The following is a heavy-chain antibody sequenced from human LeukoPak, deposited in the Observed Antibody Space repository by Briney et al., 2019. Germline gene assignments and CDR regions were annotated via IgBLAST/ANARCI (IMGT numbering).Heavy chain of an antibody. Sequence: ASVKVSCKASGGTFSSYGISWVRQAPGQGLEWMGWISAYNGNTNYAQKLQGRVTMTTDTSTSTAYMELRSLRSDDTAVYYCARDWARVSSSWYPVHYYYYGMDVWGQGTTVTVSS. CDR1: GGTFSSYG. CDR3: ARDWARVSSSWYPVHYYYYGMDV. D-gene: IGHD6-13*01. J-gene: IGHJ6*02. CDR2: ISAYNGNT. V-gene: IGHV1-18*01.